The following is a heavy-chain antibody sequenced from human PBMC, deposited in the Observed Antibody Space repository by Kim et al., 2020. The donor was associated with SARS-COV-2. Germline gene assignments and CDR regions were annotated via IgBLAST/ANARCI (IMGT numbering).Heavy chain of an antibody. CDR2: INTNTGNP. Sequence: ASVKVSCKASGYTFTSYAMNWVRQAPGQGLEWMGWINTNTGNPTYAQGFTGRFVFSLDTSVSTAYLQISSLKAEDTAVYYCARDPRQWLPHINYGMDVWGQGTTVTVSS. J-gene: IGHJ6*02. V-gene: IGHV7-4-1*02. CDR3: ARDPRQWLPHINYGMDV. D-gene: IGHD6-19*01. CDR1: GYTFTSYA.